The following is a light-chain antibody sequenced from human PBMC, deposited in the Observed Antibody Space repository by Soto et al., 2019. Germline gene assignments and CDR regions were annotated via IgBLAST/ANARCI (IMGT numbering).Light chain of an antibody. CDR1: QSISNH. CDR3: QPGFSSFRT. V-gene: IGKV1-39*01. CDR2: AAS. Sequence: DIQLSQSPSSLSASVGDRISIACRASQSISNHLNWYQQKPGKAPKLLNYAASSLQGGVPSRFSGSGSGTEFTLTISSPQPNDCATYYCQPGFSSFRTFRPGTQVDIK. J-gene: IGKJ3*01.